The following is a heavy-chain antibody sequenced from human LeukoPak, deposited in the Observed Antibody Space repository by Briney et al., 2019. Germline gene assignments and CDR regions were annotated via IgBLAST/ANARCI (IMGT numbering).Heavy chain of an antibody. V-gene: IGHV1-2*02. CDR3: ARDYDAHFDY. Sequence: ASVKVSCKASGYTFTGYYMDWVRQAPGQGLEWMGWINPNSGGTNYAQKFQGRVTMTRGTSISTAYMELSRLRSDDTAVYYCARDYDAHFDYWGQGTLVTVSS. J-gene: IGHJ4*02. CDR2: INPNSGGT. CDR1: GYTFTGYY. D-gene: IGHD3-3*01.